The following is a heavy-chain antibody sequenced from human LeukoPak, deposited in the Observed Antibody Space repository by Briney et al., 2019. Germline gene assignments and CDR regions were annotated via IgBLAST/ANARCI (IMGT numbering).Heavy chain of an antibody. V-gene: IGHV4-59*01. CDR2: IYYSGTT. D-gene: IGHD3-10*01. CDR1: GGSISSYY. Sequence: SETLSLTCTVSGGSISSYYWSWIRQPPGKGLEWIGYIYYSGTTNYNPSLKSRVTISVDTSKNQFSLKLSSVTAADSGVYYCARESYYGSGSYPTHWGQGTLVTVSS. J-gene: IGHJ4*02. CDR3: ARESYYGSGSYPTH.